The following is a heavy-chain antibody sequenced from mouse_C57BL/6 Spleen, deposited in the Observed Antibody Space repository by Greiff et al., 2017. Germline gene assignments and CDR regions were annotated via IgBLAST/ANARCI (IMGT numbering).Heavy chain of an antibody. CDR2: IHPNSGST. V-gene: IGHV1-64*01. J-gene: IGHJ3*01. CDR3: ARSYDGYLFAY. CDR1: GYTFTSYW. Sequence: QVQLQQPGAELVKPGASVKLSCKASGYTFTSYWMHWVKQRPGQGLEWIGMIHPNSGSTNYNEKFKSKATLTVDTSSSTAYMQLSSLTFEDSAVYYCARSYDGYLFAYWGQGTLVTVSA. D-gene: IGHD2-3*01.